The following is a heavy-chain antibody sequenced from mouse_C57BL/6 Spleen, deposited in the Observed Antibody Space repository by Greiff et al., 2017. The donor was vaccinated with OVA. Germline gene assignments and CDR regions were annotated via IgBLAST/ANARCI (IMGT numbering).Heavy chain of an antibody. Sequence: DVQLQESGGGLVKPGGSLKLSCAASGFTFSSYAMSWVRQTPEKRLEWVATISDGGSYTYYPDNVKGRFTISRDKATNNMYLQMSHLKSENTAMYDCARDHYGSSFCWYFDVWGTGTTVTVSS. V-gene: IGHV5-4*01. CDR3: ARDHYGSSFCWYFDV. D-gene: IGHD1-1*01. CDR1: GFTFSSYA. J-gene: IGHJ1*03. CDR2: ISDGGSYT.